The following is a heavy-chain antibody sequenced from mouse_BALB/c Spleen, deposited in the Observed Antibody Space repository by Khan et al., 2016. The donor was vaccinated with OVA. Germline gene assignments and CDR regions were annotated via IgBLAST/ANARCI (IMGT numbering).Heavy chain of an antibody. V-gene: IGHV1S132*01. CDR3: ARPYDSSHYFDY. CDR2: IYPGTGST. CDR1: EYIFTSYW. J-gene: IGHJ2*01. Sequence: QVQLKQSGAELVRPGASVNLSCKTSEYIFTSYWNHWVKQRSGQGLEWIARIYPGTGSTYYNEKFKGKAKLTDDKSSSTAYMQLMSLKSEDSVVYFCARPYDSSHYFDYWGQGTTLTVSS. D-gene: IGHD1-1*01.